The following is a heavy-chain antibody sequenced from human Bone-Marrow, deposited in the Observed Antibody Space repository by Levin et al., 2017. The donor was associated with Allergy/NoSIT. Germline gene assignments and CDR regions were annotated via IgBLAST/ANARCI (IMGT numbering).Heavy chain of an antibody. CDR3: ARDQFRRATIGARWFDP. V-gene: IGHV3-7*01. CDR1: GFTFSNSW. CDR2: IKEDGSEK. D-gene: IGHD5-24*01. J-gene: IGHJ5*02. Sequence: TGGSLRLSCAASGFTFSNSWMSWVRQAPGKGLEWVANIKEDGSEKYYVDSVNGRFTISRDNAKNSLYVQMNSLRAEDTAVYYCARDQFRRATIGARWFDPWGQGTLVTVSS.